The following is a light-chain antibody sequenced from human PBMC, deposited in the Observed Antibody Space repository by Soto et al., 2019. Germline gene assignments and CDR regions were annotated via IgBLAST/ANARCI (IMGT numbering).Light chain of an antibody. CDR1: STDVGAYNY. CDR3: GSPVGNSNLV. J-gene: IGLJ3*02. CDR2: EVT. Sequence: QSALTQPPSASGSPGQSVTISCTGTSTDVGAYNYVSWYQQHPGKAPKLMIYEVTKRPSGVPDRFSDSKSGNTASLTVSGLQAEDEADYYCGSPVGNSNLVFGGGTKLTVL. V-gene: IGLV2-8*01.